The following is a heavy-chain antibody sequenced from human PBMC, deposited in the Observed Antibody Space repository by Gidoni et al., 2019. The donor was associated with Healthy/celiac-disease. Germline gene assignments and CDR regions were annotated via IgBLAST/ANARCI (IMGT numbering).Heavy chain of an antibody. D-gene: IGHD3-10*01. CDR3: ARVQEESMVRGPLDV. CDR1: GFTVSSNY. Sequence: EVQLVESGGGLIQPGGSLRLSCAASGFTVSSNYMSWVRQAPGKGLEWVSFIYSGGSTYYADSVKGRFTISRDNSKNTLYLQMNSLRAEDTAVYYCARVQEESMVRGPLDVWGKGTTVTVSS. CDR2: IYSGGST. V-gene: IGHV3-53*01. J-gene: IGHJ6*04.